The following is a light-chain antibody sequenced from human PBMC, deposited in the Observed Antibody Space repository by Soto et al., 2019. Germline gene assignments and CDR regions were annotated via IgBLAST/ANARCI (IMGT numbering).Light chain of an antibody. J-gene: IGLJ2*01. CDR1: SSDIGGYNF. Sequence: QSALTQPASVSGSPGQSITISCTGTSSDIGGYNFVSWYQHHPGKAPKLMIYEVNNRPSGVSSRFSGSKSGNTASLTISGLQTEDEADYYCSSFTTSSTLVVFGGVTKVTVL. V-gene: IGLV2-14*01. CDR3: SSFTTSSTLVV. CDR2: EVN.